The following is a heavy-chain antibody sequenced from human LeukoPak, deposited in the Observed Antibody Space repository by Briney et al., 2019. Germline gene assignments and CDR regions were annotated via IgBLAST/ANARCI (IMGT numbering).Heavy chain of an antibody. D-gene: IGHD3-3*01. CDR2: INSDGSNT. CDR3: ARGHRRTVFGVVIRTLGAFDI. CDR1: GFTFSSYW. J-gene: IGHJ3*02. Sequence: GGSLRLSCAASGFTFSSYWMNWVRQAPGKGLVWVSRINSDGSNTKYADSVKGRFIISRDNSKNTLSLQMNSLRTDDTAVYYCARGHRRTVFGVVIRTLGAFDIWGQGTMVTVSS. V-gene: IGHV3-74*01.